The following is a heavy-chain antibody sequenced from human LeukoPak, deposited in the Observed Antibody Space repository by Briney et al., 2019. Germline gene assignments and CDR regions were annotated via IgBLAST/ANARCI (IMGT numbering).Heavy chain of an antibody. V-gene: IGHV5-51*01. CDR3: ARGVEYDFWSGYYRPSYYLDY. CDR2: IYPGDSDT. J-gene: IGHJ4*02. Sequence: GESLKISCKGSGYSFTSYWIGWVRQMPGKGLEWMGIIYPGDSDTRYSPSFQGQVTISADKSISTAYLQWSSLKASDTAMYYCARGVEYDFWSGYYRPSYYLDYGGQGTLVTVSS. CDR1: GYSFTSYW. D-gene: IGHD3-3*01.